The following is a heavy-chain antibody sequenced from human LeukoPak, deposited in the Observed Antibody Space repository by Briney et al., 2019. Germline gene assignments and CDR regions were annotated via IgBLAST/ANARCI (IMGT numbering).Heavy chain of an antibody. V-gene: IGHV3-30*18. CDR1: GFTFSSYG. CDR2: ISYDGSNK. D-gene: IGHD3-22*01. Sequence: PGRSLRLSCAASGFTFSSYGMHWVRQAPGKGLEWVAVISYDGSNKYYADSVKGRFTISRDNSKNTLYLQMNSLRAEDTAVYYCAKDMEYYDSRGVLDYWGQGTLVTVSS. J-gene: IGHJ4*02. CDR3: AKDMEYYDSRGVLDY.